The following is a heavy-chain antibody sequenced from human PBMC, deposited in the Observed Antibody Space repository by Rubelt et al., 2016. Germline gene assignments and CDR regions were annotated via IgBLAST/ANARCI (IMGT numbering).Heavy chain of an antibody. D-gene: IGHD1-26*01. J-gene: IGHJ4*02. V-gene: IGHV4-59*01. Sequence: QVQLQESGPGLVKPSETLSLTCTVSGASISSYYCSWIRQTPGKGLEWLGYISDSGRTTYNPSLTSRVTISVASSKNIFSLNLRSVTAADTAVNYCARDRGGSYYVFDWWGQGTLVAVSS. CDR1: GASISSYY. CDR2: ISDSGRT. CDR3: ARDRGGSYYVFDW.